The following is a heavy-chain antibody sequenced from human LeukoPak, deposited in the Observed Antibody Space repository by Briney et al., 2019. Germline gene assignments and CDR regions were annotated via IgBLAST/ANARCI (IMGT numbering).Heavy chain of an antibody. J-gene: IGHJ4*02. D-gene: IGHD4-23*01. CDR2: ISAYNGNT. Sequence: ASVKVSCKASGYTFTGYYMHWVRQAPGQGLEWMGWISAYNGNTNYAQKLQGRVTMTTDTSTSTAYMELRSLRSDDTAVYYCARDRKGDGGVDYWGQGTLVTVSS. CDR3: ARDRKGDGGVDY. V-gene: IGHV1-18*04. CDR1: GYTFTGYY.